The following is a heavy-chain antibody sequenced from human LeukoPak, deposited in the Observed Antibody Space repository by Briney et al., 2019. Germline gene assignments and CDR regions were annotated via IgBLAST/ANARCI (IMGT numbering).Heavy chain of an antibody. CDR3: ARDSEGSGSYYCPFDY. Sequence: PSETLSLTCAVYGGSFRGYYWSWIRQPPGKGLEWIGSIYYSGSTYYNPSLKSRVTISVDTSKNQFSLKLSSVTAADTAVYYCARDSEGSGSYYCPFDYWGQGTLVTVSS. V-gene: IGHV4-34*01. CDR1: GGSFRGYY. CDR2: IYYSGST. D-gene: IGHD1-26*01. J-gene: IGHJ4*02.